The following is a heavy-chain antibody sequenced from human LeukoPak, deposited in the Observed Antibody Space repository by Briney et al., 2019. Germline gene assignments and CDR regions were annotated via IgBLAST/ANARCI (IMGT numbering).Heavy chain of an antibody. CDR2: FYYSGST. J-gene: IGHJ4*02. D-gene: IGHD3-22*01. CDR1: GGSISTHY. CDR3: ASGQDSSGYYGLDY. V-gene: IGHV4-59*11. Sequence: SETLSLTCTVSGGSISTHYWSWIRQFPGKGLEWIGYFYYSGSTNYNPSLKSRVTISVDTSKNQFSLKLSSVTAADTAVYYCASGQDSSGYYGLDYWGQGTLVTVSS.